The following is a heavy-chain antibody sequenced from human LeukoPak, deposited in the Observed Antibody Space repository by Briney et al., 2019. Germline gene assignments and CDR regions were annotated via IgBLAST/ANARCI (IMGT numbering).Heavy chain of an antibody. J-gene: IGHJ6*02. Sequence: GGSLRLSCAASGFTFSSYTMNWVRQAPGKGLEWVSSISRNSDNIYYADSLKGRFTVSRDNAKNSLYLQMNSLRAEDTAVYYCARITMVRGVPPYYYYYYGMDVWGQGTTVTVSS. D-gene: IGHD3-10*01. CDR1: GFTFSSYT. V-gene: IGHV3-21*01. CDR2: ISRNSDNI. CDR3: ARITMVRGVPPYYYYYYGMDV.